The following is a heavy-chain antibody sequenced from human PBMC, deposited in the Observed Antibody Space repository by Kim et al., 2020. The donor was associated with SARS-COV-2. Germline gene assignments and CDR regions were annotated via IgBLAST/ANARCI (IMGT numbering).Heavy chain of an antibody. Sequence: GGSLRLSCAASGFTFSSYAMSWVRQAPGKGLEWVSAISGSGGSTYYADSVKGRFTISRDNSKNTLYLQMNSLRAEDTAVYYCGKDKRDYDFWSGPPKGYYYYGMDVWGQGTTVTVSS. CDR1: GFTFSSYA. CDR3: GKDKRDYDFWSGPPKGYYYYGMDV. CDR2: ISGSGGST. V-gene: IGHV3-23*01. J-gene: IGHJ6*02. D-gene: IGHD3-3*01.